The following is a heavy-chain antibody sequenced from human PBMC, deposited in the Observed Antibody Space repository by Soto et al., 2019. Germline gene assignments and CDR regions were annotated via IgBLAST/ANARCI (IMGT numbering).Heavy chain of an antibody. Sequence: QVLLVQSGAEVKKPGSSVKISCKASGGSFGNSAINWVRQTPGQGLEWLGGFIPAYRTLNFAQKFKGRVTITADESTGXAFMTLSGLASNDTAVYYCATGVIWIGYFTVDSWGQGTRVTVSS. CDR3: ATGVIWIGYFTVDS. CDR2: FIPAYRTL. J-gene: IGHJ4*02. V-gene: IGHV1-69*01. CDR1: GGSFGNSA. D-gene: IGHD3-3*01.